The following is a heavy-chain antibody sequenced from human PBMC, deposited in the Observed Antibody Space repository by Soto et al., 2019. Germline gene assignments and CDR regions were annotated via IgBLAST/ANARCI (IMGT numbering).Heavy chain of an antibody. CDR1: GGSFSGYY. CDR2: INHSGST. D-gene: IGHD3-10*01. Sequence: SETLSLTCAVYGGSFSGYYWSWIRQPPWKGLEWIGEINHSGSTNYNPSLKSRVTISVDTSKNQFSLKLSSVTAADTAVYYCARGNYGSGSYYKIPPHDAFDIWGQGTMVTVSS. J-gene: IGHJ3*02. V-gene: IGHV4-34*01. CDR3: ARGNYGSGSYYKIPPHDAFDI.